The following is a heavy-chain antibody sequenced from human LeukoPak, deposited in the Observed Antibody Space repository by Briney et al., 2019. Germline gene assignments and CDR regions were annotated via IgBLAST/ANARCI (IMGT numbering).Heavy chain of an antibody. V-gene: IGHV3-23*01. CDR2: IGGSGGST. CDR1: GFTFSSYA. Sequence: GGSLRLTCAASGFTFSSYAMSWVRQGAGWGVEWVSAIGGSGGSTYYAGSVKGRFTISRENSKNTLYLQMSSLRAEDTAVYYCAKDRSWGQGTLVTVSS. J-gene: IGHJ5*02. D-gene: IGHD3-16*02. CDR3: AKDRS.